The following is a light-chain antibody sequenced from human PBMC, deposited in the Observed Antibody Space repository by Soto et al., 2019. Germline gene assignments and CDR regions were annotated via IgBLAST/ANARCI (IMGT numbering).Light chain of an antibody. CDR1: QGIRND. CDR2: AAS. Sequence: AIQMTQSPSSLSASIGDIVTITCRASQGIRNDLGWYQQKPGKAPNLLIYAASNLQSGVPSRFSGSGSGTDFTLTISSLQPEDFATYYCLQDYTYPLTFGQGTKLDIK. J-gene: IGKJ2*01. CDR3: LQDYTYPLT. V-gene: IGKV1-6*01.